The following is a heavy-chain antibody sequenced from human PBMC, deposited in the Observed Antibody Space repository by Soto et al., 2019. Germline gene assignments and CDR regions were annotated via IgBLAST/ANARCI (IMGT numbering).Heavy chain of an antibody. J-gene: IGHJ5*02. CDR1: GFTFSSYG. CDR3: ARDSLSSNWFDP. V-gene: IGHV3-33*01. D-gene: IGHD1-26*01. Sequence: PGGSLRFSCAASGFTFSSYGMHWVRQAPGKGLEWVAVIWYDGSNKYYADSVKGRFTISRDNSKNTLYLQMNSLRAEDTAVYYCARDSLSSNWFDPWGQGTLVTVS. CDR2: IWYDGSNK.